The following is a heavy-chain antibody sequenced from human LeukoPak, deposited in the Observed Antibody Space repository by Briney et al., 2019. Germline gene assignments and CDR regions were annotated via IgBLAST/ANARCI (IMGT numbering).Heavy chain of an antibody. J-gene: IGHJ4*02. Sequence: GGSLRLSCAASGFTFSSYAMTWVRQAPGKGLEWVSAISGSVGYTYYADSVKGRFTISKDNSRNTLYLQMNSLRAEDTAVYYCAKDVPYASWRGFDYWGQGTLVTVPS. CDR2: ISGSVGYT. V-gene: IGHV3-23*01. CDR1: GFTFSSYA. CDR3: AKDVPYASWRGFDY. D-gene: IGHD3-3*01.